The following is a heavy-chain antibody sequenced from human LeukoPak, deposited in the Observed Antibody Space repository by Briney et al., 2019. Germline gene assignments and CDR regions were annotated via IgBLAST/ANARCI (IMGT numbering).Heavy chain of an antibody. CDR3: ARVVGYCSSTGCYRGAFDY. J-gene: IGHJ4*02. CDR2: INPNSGGT. CDR1: GYTFTGYY. Sequence: GASVKVSCKASGYTFTGYYMHWVRQAPGQGLEWMGWINPNSGGTNYAQKFQGRVTMTRDTSISTAYMELSRLRSDDTAVYYCARVVGYCSSTGCYRGAFDYWGQGTLVTVSS. V-gene: IGHV1-2*02. D-gene: IGHD2-2*02.